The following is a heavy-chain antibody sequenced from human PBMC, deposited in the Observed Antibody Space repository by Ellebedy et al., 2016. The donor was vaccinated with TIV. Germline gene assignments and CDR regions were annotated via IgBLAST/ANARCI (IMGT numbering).Heavy chain of an antibody. Sequence: LRLSXTVSGGSISSGDYYWSWIRQPPGKGLEWIGYIYYSGSTYYNPSLKSRVTISVDTSKNQFSLKLSSVTAADTAVYYCARAAGYSGSYYLDYWGQGTLVTVSS. CDR3: ARAAGYSGSYYLDY. V-gene: IGHV4-30-4*01. J-gene: IGHJ4*02. CDR2: IYYSGST. CDR1: GGSISSGDYY. D-gene: IGHD1-26*01.